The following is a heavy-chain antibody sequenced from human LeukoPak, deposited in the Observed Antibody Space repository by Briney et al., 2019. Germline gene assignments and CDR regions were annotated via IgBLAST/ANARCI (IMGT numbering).Heavy chain of an antibody. V-gene: IGHV3-23*01. CDR1: GFTFSSYA. CDR3: AKSFRSYVMATEIDY. D-gene: IGHD5-24*01. CDR2: ISGSGGST. J-gene: IGHJ4*02. Sequence: PGGSLRLPCAASGFTFSSYAMSWVRQAPGKGLEWVSAISGSGGSTYYADSVKGRFTISRDNSKNTLYLQMNSLRAEDTAVYYCAKSFRSYVMATEIDYWGQGTLVTVSS.